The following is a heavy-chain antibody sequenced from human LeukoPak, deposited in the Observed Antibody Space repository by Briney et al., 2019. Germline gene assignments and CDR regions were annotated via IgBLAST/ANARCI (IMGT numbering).Heavy chain of an antibody. V-gene: IGHV4-39*02. CDR1: GGSVSSSNYY. D-gene: IGHD3-22*01. CDR2: VYYRGST. CDR3: ARRHYSDATDVGGFDY. J-gene: IGHJ4*02. Sequence: SETLSLTYTVSGGSVSSSNYYWGWIRQPPGKGLEWIGIVYYRGSTYYNPSLQSRVTISVDTSKNHFSLNLSSVTAADTAIYYCARRHYSDATDVGGFDYWGQGTLVTVSS.